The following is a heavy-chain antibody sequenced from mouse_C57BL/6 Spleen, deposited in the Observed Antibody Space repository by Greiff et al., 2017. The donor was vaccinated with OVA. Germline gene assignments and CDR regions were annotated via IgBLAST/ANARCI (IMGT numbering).Heavy chain of an antibody. Sequence: QVHVKQPGAELVKPGASVKLSCKASGYTFTSYWMQWVKQRPGQGLEWIGEIDPSDSYTNYNQKFKGKATLTVDTSSSTAYMQLSSLTSEDSAVYYCARWGLLQGVDYWGQGTTLTVSS. J-gene: IGHJ2*01. V-gene: IGHV1-50*01. CDR3: ARWGLLQGVDY. CDR2: IDPSDSYT. D-gene: IGHD2-3*01. CDR1: GYTFTSYW.